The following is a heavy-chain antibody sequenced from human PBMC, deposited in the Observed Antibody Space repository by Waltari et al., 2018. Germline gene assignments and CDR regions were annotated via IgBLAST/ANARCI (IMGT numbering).Heavy chain of an antibody. CDR2: ISSSSSTI. D-gene: IGHD5-18*01. J-gene: IGHJ4*02. V-gene: IGHV3-48*01. CDR1: GFTFSSYS. CDR3: ARDLDTAMVTHYFDY. Sequence: EVQLVESGGGLVQPGGSLRLSCAASGFTFSSYSMNWVGQAPGKGLEWVSYISSSSSTIYYADSVKGRFTISRDNAKNSLYLQMNSLRAEDTAVYYCARDLDTAMVTHYFDYWGQGTLVTVSS.